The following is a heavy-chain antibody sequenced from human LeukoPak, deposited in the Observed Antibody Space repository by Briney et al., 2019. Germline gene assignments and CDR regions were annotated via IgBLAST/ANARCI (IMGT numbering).Heavy chain of an antibody. CDR3: ARGPSYGARCDYLDY. CDR1: GGSISSSSYY. V-gene: IGHV4-39*01. D-gene: IGHD4/OR15-4a*01. Sequence: SETLSLTCTVSGGSISSSSYYWGWIRQPPGKGLEWIGSIYYSGSTYYNPSLKSRVTISVDTSKNQFSLKLSSVTAADTAVYYCARGPSYGARCDYLDYWGQETLVTVSS. J-gene: IGHJ4*02. CDR2: IYYSGST.